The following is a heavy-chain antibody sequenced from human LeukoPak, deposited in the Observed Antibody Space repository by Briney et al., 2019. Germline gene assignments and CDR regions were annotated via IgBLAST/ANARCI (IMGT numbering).Heavy chain of an antibody. CDR2: IYYSGST. CDR1: GGSISSGGYY. Sequence: PSEALSLTCTVSGGSISSGGYYWSWIRQHPGKGLEWIGYIYYSGSTYYNPSLKSRVTISVDTSKNQFSLKLSSVTAADTAVYYCARVSSSWQTIDYWGQGTLVTVSS. J-gene: IGHJ4*02. CDR3: ARVSSSWQTIDY. V-gene: IGHV4-31*03. D-gene: IGHD6-13*01.